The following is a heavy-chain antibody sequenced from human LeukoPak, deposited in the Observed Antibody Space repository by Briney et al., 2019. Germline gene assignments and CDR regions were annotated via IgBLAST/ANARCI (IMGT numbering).Heavy chain of an antibody. V-gene: IGHV1-69*04. CDR2: IIPILGIA. D-gene: IGHD6-25*01. Sequence: ASVKVSCKASGGTFSSYAISWVRQAPGQGLEWMGRIIPILGIANYAQKFQGRVTITADESTSTVYMELSSLKFEDTAVYFCATGGSGSPLDYWGPGTQVTVSS. J-gene: IGHJ4*02. CDR3: ATGGSGSPLDY. CDR1: GGTFSSYA.